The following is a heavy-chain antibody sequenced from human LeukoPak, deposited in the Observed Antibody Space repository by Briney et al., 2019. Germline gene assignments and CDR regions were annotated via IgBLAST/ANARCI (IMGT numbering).Heavy chain of an antibody. D-gene: IGHD2-15*01. J-gene: IGHJ6*02. Sequence: GGSLRLSCAASGFTFSSYSMNWVRQAPGKGLEWVSSISGVGSYIYYADSVKGRLTISRDNAKNSLYLQMNSLRAEDTAVYYCARDLGYCSGGSCYSGYYYYGMDVWGQGTTVTVSS. V-gene: IGHV3-21*01. CDR1: GFTFSSYS. CDR3: ARDLGYCSGGSCYSGYYYYGMDV. CDR2: ISGVGSYI.